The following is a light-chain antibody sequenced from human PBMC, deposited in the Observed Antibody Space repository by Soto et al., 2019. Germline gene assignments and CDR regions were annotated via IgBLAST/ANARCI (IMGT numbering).Light chain of an antibody. CDR3: AAWDSGLSVYV. Sequence: QSVLTQPPSASGTPGQRVTISCSGSTSDIGSNTVNWYQQLPGTAPKLLIYRTDHRPSGIPDRFSGSKSGTSATLGITGLQTGDEADYYCAAWDSGLSVYVFGTGTKLTVL. CDR1: TSDIGSNT. CDR2: RTD. J-gene: IGLJ1*01. V-gene: IGLV1-44*01.